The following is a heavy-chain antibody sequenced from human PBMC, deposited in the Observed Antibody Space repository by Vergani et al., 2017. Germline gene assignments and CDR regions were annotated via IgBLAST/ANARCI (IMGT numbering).Heavy chain of an antibody. D-gene: IGHD2-2*01. CDR3: ARDRRSSDMDV. CDR1: GFTFSSYG. J-gene: IGHJ6*03. Sequence: QEQLVESGGGVVQPGRSLRLSCVTLGFTFSSYGMHWVRPAPGKGLEWVAGIGHDGNNKHYADSVKGRFTISRDNSKNTLYLQVNSLRAEDTAVYYCARDRRSSDMDVCREGRTVTVSS. V-gene: IGHV3-33*01. CDR2: IGHDGNNK.